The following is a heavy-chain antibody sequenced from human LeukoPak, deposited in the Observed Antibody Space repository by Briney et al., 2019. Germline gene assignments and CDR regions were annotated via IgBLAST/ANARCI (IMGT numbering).Heavy chain of an antibody. CDR1: GFTFNSYW. J-gene: IGHJ1*01. CDR3: ARDDYYGSRRGPL. D-gene: IGHD3-10*01. V-gene: IGHV3-74*01. Sequence: PGGSLRLSCAASGFTFNSYWMHWVRQAPGKGLVWVSRIDEDGKTIDYADSVKGRFTISRDNSKNTLYLQMNSLRAEDTAVYYCARDDYYGSRRGPLWGQGTLVTVSS. CDR2: IDEDGKTI.